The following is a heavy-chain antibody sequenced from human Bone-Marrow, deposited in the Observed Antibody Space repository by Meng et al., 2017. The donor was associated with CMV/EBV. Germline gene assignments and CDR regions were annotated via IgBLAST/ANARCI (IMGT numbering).Heavy chain of an antibody. CDR3: ARGGTRWFKLFYFDF. Sequence: GGSLRLSCAASGFIFSTHSMHWVRQVPGKGLEWVSIISYDGSNEYYADSVKGRFTVSRDSSKNTLYLQMNSLRPEDTAVYYCARGGTRWFKLFYFDFWGQGTLATVSS. CDR2: ISYDGSNE. CDR1: GFIFSTHS. J-gene: IGHJ4*02. V-gene: IGHV3-30-3*01. D-gene: IGHD3-10*01.